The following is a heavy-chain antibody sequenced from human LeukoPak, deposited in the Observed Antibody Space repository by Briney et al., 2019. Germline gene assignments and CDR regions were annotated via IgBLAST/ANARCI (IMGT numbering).Heavy chain of an antibody. V-gene: IGHV3-48*03. D-gene: IGHD6-19*01. J-gene: IGHJ4*02. Sequence: GGSLRLSCAASGFTFSSYEMNWVRQAPGKGLEWVSYISSSGSTIYYADSVKGLFTISRDNAKNSLYLQMNSLRAEDTAVYYCARDSSGRIVFDYWGQGTLVTVSS. CDR1: GFTFSSYE. CDR3: ARDSSGRIVFDY. CDR2: ISSSGSTI.